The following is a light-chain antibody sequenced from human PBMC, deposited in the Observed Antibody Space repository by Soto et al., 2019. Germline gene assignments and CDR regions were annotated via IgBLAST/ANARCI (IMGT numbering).Light chain of an antibody. CDR3: QQSYSNPVT. V-gene: IGKV1-39*01. CDR1: QSISSY. CDR2: AAS. Sequence: DIQMTQSPSSLSASVGDRVTITCRASQSISSYLNWYQQKPGKAPKLLIYAASSLQSGVPSRFSGSGSGTDFTLTIRSLQPEDFATYYCQQSYSNPVTFGQGTKVEIK. J-gene: IGKJ1*01.